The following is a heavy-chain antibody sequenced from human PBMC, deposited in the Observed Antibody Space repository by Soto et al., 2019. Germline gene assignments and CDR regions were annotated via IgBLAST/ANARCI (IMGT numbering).Heavy chain of an antibody. Sequence: ASVKVSCKASGGTFSSYTISWVRQAPGQGREWMGRIIPILGIANYAQKFQGRVTITADKSTSTAYMELSSLRSEDTAVYYCAREVSEAFDIWGQGTMVTVSS. CDR1: GGTFSSYT. J-gene: IGHJ3*02. V-gene: IGHV1-69*04. CDR3: AREVSEAFDI. CDR2: IIPILGIA.